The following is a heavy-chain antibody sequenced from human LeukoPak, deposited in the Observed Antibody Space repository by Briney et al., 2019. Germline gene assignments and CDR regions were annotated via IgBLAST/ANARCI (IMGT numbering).Heavy chain of an antibody. CDR2: ISSDGSDI. CDR3: ARDRGGLGPTTLDH. V-gene: IGHV3-74*01. J-gene: IGHJ4*02. D-gene: IGHD1-26*01. CDR1: GFTFRTSW. Sequence: GGSLRLSCAASGFTFRTSWMHWVRQDSRMGLVWVSRISSDGSDIRYADSVKGRFTISRDNAKNTLYLLMRSLRAEDTALYYCARDRGGLGPTTLDHWGQGTLVTVSS.